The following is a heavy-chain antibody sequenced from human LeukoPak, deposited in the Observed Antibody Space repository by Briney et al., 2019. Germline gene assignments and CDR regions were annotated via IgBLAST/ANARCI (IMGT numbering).Heavy chain of an antibody. J-gene: IGHJ4*02. CDR3: AGDGGLRAAAGTSDY. CDR2: ISSSSSYI. Sequence: GGSLRLSCAASGFTFSSYSMNWVRQAPGKGLEWVSSISSSSSYIYYADSVKGRLTISRDNAKNSLYLQMNSLRAEDTAVYYCAGDGGLRAAAGTSDYWGQGTLVTVSS. D-gene: IGHD6-13*01. V-gene: IGHV3-21*01. CDR1: GFTFSSYS.